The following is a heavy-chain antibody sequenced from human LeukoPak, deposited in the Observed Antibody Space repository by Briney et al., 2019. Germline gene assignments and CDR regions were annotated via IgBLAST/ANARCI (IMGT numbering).Heavy chain of an antibody. CDR1: GFTFSSYA. Sequence: GGSLRLSCAASGFTFSSYAMSWVRQAPGKGLEWVSSISGSGGSTYYADSVKGRFTISRDNSKNTLYLQMNSLRAEDTAVYYCAKIEIPGTPNYYGMDVWGQGTTVTVSS. CDR2: ISGSGGST. D-gene: IGHD1-14*01. V-gene: IGHV3-23*01. J-gene: IGHJ6*02. CDR3: AKIEIPGTPNYYGMDV.